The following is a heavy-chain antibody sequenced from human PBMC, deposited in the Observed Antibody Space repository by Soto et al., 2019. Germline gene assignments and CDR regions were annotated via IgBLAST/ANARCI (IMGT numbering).Heavy chain of an antibody. CDR1: GYTFTSYD. V-gene: IGHV1-8*01. Sequence: ASVKVSCEASGYTFTSYDINWVRQATGQGLEWMGWMNPNSGNTGYAQKFQGRVTMTRNTSISTAYMELSSLRSEDTAVYYCARVVHFGVVIIESAGMDVWGQGTTVTVYS. CDR3: ARVVHFGVVIIESAGMDV. D-gene: IGHD3-3*01. CDR2: MNPNSGNT. J-gene: IGHJ6*02.